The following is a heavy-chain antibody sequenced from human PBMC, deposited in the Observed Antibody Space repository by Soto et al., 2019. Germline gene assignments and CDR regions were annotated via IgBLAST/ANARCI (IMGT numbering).Heavy chain of an antibody. V-gene: IGHV4-39*07. CDR2: IYHSGST. CDR3: ARGPPNSI. J-gene: IGHJ4*02. CDR1: GVSISSSSYY. D-gene: IGHD3-22*01. Sequence: SETLSLTCTVSGVSISSSSYYWGWIRQPPGKGLEWIGYIYHSGSTYYNPSLKSRVTISVDRSKNQFSLKLSSVTAADTAVYDCARGPPNSIWGQGTLVTVSS.